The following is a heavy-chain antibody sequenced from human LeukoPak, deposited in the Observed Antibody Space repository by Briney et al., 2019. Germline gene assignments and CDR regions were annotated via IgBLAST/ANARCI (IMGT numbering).Heavy chain of an antibody. D-gene: IGHD6-13*01. J-gene: IGHJ6*02. V-gene: IGHV3-53*05. CDR2: IYSGGST. Sequence: PGGSLRLSCAASGFTVSSNYMSWVRQAPGRGLEWVSVIYSGGSTYNADSVKGRFTISRDNSKNTLYLQMNSLRAEDTAVYYCARNTPGYSSSWYAYYYYGMDVWGQGTTVTVSS. CDR1: GFTVSSNY. CDR3: ARNTPGYSSSWYAYYYYGMDV.